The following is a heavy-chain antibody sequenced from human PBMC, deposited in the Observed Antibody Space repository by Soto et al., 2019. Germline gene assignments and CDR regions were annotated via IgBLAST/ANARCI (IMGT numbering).Heavy chain of an antibody. CDR3: ARESEDLTSNFDY. CDR1: GFTFSSYA. Sequence: GGSLRLSCAASGFTFSSYAMSWVRQAPGKGLEWVSSISSTTSYIYYGDSMKGRFTISRDNAKNSLYLEMNSLRAEHTALYYCARESEDLTSNFDYWGQGTLVTVPS. CDR2: ISSTTSYI. V-gene: IGHV3-21*06. J-gene: IGHJ4*02.